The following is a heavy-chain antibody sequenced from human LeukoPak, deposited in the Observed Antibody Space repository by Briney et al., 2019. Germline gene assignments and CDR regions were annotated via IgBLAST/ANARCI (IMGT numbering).Heavy chain of an antibody. CDR2: ISYDGSNK. Sequence: GGSLRLSCAASGFTFRSYGMHWVRQAPGKGLEWVAVISYDGSNKYYADSVKGRFTISRDNAKNSLYLQLNSLRVEDTAVYYCARRYFDCWGQGTLVTVSS. CDR1: GFTFRSYG. J-gene: IGHJ4*02. V-gene: IGHV3-30*03. CDR3: ARRYFDC.